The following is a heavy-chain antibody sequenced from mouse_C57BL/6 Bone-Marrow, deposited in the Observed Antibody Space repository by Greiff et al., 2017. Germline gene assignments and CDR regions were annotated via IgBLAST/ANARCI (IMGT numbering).Heavy chain of an antibody. CDR2: IYPYNGVS. J-gene: IGHJ3*01. CDR3: VSYYYCSSEFAY. D-gene: IGHD1-1*01. Sequence: EVKLMESGPELVKPGASVKISCKASGYSFTGYYMHWVKQSHGNILDWIGYIYPYNGVSSYNQKFKGKATLTVDKSSSTAYMELLSLTSEDSAVYYCVSYYYCSSEFAYWGQGTLVTVSA. CDR1: GYSFTGYY. V-gene: IGHV1-31*01.